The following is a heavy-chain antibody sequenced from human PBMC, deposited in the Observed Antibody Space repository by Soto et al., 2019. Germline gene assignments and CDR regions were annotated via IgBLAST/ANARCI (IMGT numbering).Heavy chain of an antibody. D-gene: IGHD6-19*01. CDR2: ISYDGSNK. J-gene: IGHJ6*02. Sequence: QVQLVESGGGVVQPGRSLRLSCAASGFTFSSYGMHWVRQAPGKGLEWVAVISYDGSNKYYADSVKGRFTISRDNSKNTLYLQMNSLRAEETAVYYCAKGMYSSVLCGMDVWGQGTTVTVSS. V-gene: IGHV3-30*18. CDR1: GFTFSSYG. CDR3: AKGMYSSVLCGMDV.